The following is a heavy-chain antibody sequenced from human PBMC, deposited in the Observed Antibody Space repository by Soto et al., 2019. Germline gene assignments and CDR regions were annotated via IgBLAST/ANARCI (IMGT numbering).Heavy chain of an antibody. Sequence: GGSLRLSCAASGFTFSSYEMNWVRQAPGKGLEWVSYISSGGSTIYYADSVKGRFTISRDNAKNSLYLQMNSLRAEDTAVYYCAGLQDNSYYFDYWGQGTLVTVSS. J-gene: IGHJ4*02. V-gene: IGHV3-48*03. CDR1: GFTFSSYE. CDR2: ISSGGSTI. D-gene: IGHD1-1*01. CDR3: AGLQDNSYYFDY.